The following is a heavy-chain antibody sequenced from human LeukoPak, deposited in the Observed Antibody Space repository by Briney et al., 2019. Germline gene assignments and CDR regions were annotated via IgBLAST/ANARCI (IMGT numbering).Heavy chain of an antibody. V-gene: IGHV4-59*08. Sequence: SETMSLTCSVSGGSIDYYFWDWIRQPPGKGLEWIGYVYYSGTTDYNPSLMSRVSISVDTSKNQFSLRLSSVTAADTAVYYCARRPTLAAGHYYYMDVWGKGTTVIVSS. CDR1: GGSIDYYF. CDR3: ARRPTLAAGHYYYMDV. J-gene: IGHJ6*03. CDR2: VYYSGTT.